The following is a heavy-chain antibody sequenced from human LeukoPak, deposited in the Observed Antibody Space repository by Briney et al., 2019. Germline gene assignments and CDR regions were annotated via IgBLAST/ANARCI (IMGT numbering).Heavy chain of an antibody. CDR3: ARAAEAVAGNQGYYYYMDV. D-gene: IGHD6-19*01. CDR1: GGTFSSYA. Sequence: GASVKVSCKASGGTFSSYAISWVRQAPGQGLEWMGGIIPIFGTANYAQKFQGRVTITADESTSTAYMELSSLRSEDTAVYYCARAAEAVAGNQGYYYYMDVWGKGTTVTVSS. J-gene: IGHJ6*03. CDR2: IIPIFGTA. V-gene: IGHV1-69*13.